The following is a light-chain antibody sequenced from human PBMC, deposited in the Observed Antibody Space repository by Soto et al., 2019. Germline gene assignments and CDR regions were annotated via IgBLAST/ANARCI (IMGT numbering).Light chain of an antibody. J-gene: IGKJ5*01. CDR3: QQYNSYPYT. Sequence: DIQITQSPSTVSASVGDGVTITCRASQSISTWLAWYQQKPGKAPNLLIYDASTLESGGPSGFSGSGSGTEFTLTISSLQPDDSATYYCQQYNSYPYTFGQGTRLEI. CDR1: QSISTW. V-gene: IGKV1-5*01. CDR2: DAS.